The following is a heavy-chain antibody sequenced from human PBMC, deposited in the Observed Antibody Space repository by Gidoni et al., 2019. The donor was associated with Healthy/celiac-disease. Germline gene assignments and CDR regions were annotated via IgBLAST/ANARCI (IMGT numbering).Heavy chain of an antibody. J-gene: IGHJ6*02. CDR1: GGTFNSFA. CDR3: ATNYGGNHYAMDV. D-gene: IGHD3-16*01. V-gene: IGHV1-69*01. Sequence: QVQLVQSGAEVKQPGSSVKVSCKASGGTFNSFALSWVRQASGQGFEWMGGSIPFFGTPTYAQSFQGRFRITADEPTGTAYMELSSLRPEYTAVYYCATNYGGNHYAMDVWGQGTTVSVS. CDR2: SIPFFGTP.